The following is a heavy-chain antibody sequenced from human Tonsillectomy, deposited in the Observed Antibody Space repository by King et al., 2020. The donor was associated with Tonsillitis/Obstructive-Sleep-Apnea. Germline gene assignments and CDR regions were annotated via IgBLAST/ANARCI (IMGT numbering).Heavy chain of an antibody. CDR2: VDHSGST. Sequence: VQLQQWGAGLLKPSETLSLTCAVYGGSFSGYYCSWIRHPPGKGLEGIGEVDHSGSTNYNPSLKSRVTMSVDTSKNQFSLRLSSVTAADTAVYYCARGGTYYDFWSSDSWGQGTLVTVSS. V-gene: IGHV4-34*01. CDR1: GGSFSGYY. J-gene: IGHJ4*02. CDR3: ARGGTYYDFWSSDS. D-gene: IGHD3-3*01.